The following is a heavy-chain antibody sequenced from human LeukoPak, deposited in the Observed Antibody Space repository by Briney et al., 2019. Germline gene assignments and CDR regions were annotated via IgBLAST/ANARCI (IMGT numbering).Heavy chain of an antibody. J-gene: IGHJ6*03. CDR3: ARDLFDYMDV. Sequence: GGSLRLSCAASGFTFSSYEMNWVRQARGKGLEWVSYISSSGSTIYYADSVKGRFTISRDNAKNSLYLQMNSLRAEDTAVYYCARDLFDYMDVWGKGTTVTVSS. V-gene: IGHV3-48*03. CDR2: ISSSGSTI. CDR1: GFTFSSYE. D-gene: IGHD2-21*01.